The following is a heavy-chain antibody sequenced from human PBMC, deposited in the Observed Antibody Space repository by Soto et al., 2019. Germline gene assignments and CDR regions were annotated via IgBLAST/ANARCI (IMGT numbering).Heavy chain of an antibody. CDR1: GGSIIDHY. V-gene: IGHV4-34*01. CDR2: ITHSGST. J-gene: IGHJ4*02. CDR3: AIVERPDKVVFTPALDS. Sequence: SETMSLPCAVYGGSIIDHYWSWIRQPPRKGLEWIGEITHSGSTNYNPSLKSRVTISVDTSQNQFSLKLSSVPAADTAVYFCAIVERPDKVVFTPALDSWGQGPLVT. D-gene: IGHD3-22*01.